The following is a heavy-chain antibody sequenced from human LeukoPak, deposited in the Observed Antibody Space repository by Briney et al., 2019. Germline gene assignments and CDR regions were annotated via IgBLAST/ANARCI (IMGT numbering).Heavy chain of an antibody. CDR2: IYYSGST. D-gene: IGHD6-13*01. CDR1: GGSISSYY. CDR3: ARRRDSSSCYLISWFDA. V-gene: IGHV4-59*08. J-gene: IGHJ5*02. Sequence: SETLSLTCTVSGGSISSYYWSWIRQPPGKGLEWIGYIYYSGSTNYNPSLKSRVTISVDTSKNQFSLKLSSVTAADTAVYYCARRRDSSSCYLISWFDAWGQGTLVTVSS.